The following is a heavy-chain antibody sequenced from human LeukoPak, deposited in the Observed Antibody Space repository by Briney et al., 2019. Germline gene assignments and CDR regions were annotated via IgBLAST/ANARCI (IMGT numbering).Heavy chain of an antibody. CDR2: IDYRGTA. CDR3: ARQAGAGTRWDYFDY. CDR1: GASISSSNGYF. V-gene: IGHV4-39*01. Sequence: SETLSLTCTVSGASISSSNGYFWAWIRQPPGKGPDWIGIIDYRGTALYNPSLESRVTISVETSNNLFSLKVRSVTAADTAQYYCARQAGAGTRWDYFDYWGQGIQVTVSS. J-gene: IGHJ4*02. D-gene: IGHD3/OR15-3a*01.